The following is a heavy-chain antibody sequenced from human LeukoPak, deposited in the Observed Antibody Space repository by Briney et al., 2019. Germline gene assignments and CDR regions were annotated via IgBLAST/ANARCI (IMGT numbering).Heavy chain of an antibody. J-gene: IGHJ3*02. CDR2: INHSGST. CDR3: ARATKRQLLGAFDI. V-gene: IGHV4-34*01. CDR1: GGSFSGYY. Sequence: SETLSLTCAVYGGSFSGYYWSWIRQPPGKGLEWIGEINHSGSTNYNPSLKSRVTISVDTSKNQFSLKLSSVTAADTAVYYCARATKRQLLGAFDIWGQGTMVTVPS. D-gene: IGHD1-1*01.